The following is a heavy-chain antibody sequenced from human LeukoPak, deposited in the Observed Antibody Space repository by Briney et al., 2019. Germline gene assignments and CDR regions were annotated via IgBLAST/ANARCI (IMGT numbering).Heavy chain of an antibody. CDR3: AKDSGYDILTGYPET. CDR1: GFTLDQFA. CDR2: ISWNSGSI. V-gene: IGHV3-9*01. J-gene: IGHJ5*02. Sequence: GRSLRLSCAASGFTLDQFAVHWVRQAPGKGLGWVSGISWNSGSIGYADSVKGRFTISRDNAKNALYLQMNSLRAEDTALYYCAKDSGYDILTGYPETWGQGTLVTVSS. D-gene: IGHD3-9*01.